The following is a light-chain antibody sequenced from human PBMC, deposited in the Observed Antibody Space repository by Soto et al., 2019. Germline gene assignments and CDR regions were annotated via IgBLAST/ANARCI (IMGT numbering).Light chain of an antibody. CDR2: DVS. J-gene: IGLJ1*01. V-gene: IGLV2-14*01. CDR1: SSDVGAYNS. Sequence: QSALTQPASVSGSPGQSIAISCTGTSSDVGAYNSVSWYQQYPGKAPKLMIHDVSNRPSGVSDRFSGSKSGNTPSLTISGIQAEDEVDYYYSSYTSSSSYVFGRGTKVTVL. CDR3: SSYTSSSSYV.